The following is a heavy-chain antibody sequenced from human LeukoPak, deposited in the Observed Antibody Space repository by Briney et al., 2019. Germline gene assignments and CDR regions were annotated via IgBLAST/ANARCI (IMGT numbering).Heavy chain of an antibody. D-gene: IGHD6-19*01. V-gene: IGHV4-34*01. Sequence: SETLSLTCAVYGGSFSGYYWSWIRQPPGKGLEWIGEINHSGSTNYNPSLKSRVTISVDTSKNQFSLKLRSVTAADTAVYYCARSQARLSWFDPWGQGILVTVSS. CDR3: ARSQARLSWFDP. CDR2: INHSGST. CDR1: GGSFSGYY. J-gene: IGHJ5*02.